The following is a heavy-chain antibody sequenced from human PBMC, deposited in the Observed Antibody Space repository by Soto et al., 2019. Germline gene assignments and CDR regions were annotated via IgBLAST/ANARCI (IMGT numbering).Heavy chain of an antibody. D-gene: IGHD6-19*01. CDR1: GFTFSSYW. J-gene: IGHJ4*02. Sequence: EALLVQSGGGLVQPGGSLRLSCAASGFTFSSYWMSWVRQAPGKGLEWVANIKGDEGQKYYVDSVKGRFTISRDNANNSLYLQMNSLRAEDTALYYCVRDTSSGWSFDHWGQGAPVTVSS. V-gene: IGHV3-7*05. CDR2: IKGDEGQK. CDR3: VRDTSSGWSFDH.